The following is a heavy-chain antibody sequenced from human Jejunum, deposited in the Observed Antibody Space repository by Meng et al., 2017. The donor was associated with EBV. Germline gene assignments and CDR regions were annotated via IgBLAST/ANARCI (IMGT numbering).Heavy chain of an antibody. J-gene: IGHJ5*02. CDR1: GFTFASSD. CDR3: ARGASYGSALP. Sequence: VPLMQSGAGVKKPGASVKFSCKSFGFTFASSDIYWVRQATGQGREWRGWMNPNSGNTGYAQKFQGRVIMTRNTSKSTAYMELSSLRSEDTAVYYCARGASYGSALPWGQGTLVTVSS. V-gene: IGHV1-8*01. D-gene: IGHD5-18*01. CDR2: MNPNSGNT.